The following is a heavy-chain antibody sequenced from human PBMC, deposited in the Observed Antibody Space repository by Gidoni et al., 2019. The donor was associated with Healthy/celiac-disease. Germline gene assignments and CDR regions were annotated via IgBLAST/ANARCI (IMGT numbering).Heavy chain of an antibody. CDR2: IKQEGSEK. CDR3: ASGGYQNWFDP. J-gene: IGHJ5*02. V-gene: IGHV3-7*01. CDR1: GFTFSSYW. D-gene: IGHD2-2*01. Sequence: EVQLVESGGGLVKPGGSLRLYCAASGFTFSSYWMSWVRQAPGKGLEWVANIKQEGSEKYYVDSVKGRFTISRDNAKNSLYLQMNSLRAEDTAVYYCASGGYQNWFDPWGQGTLVTVSS.